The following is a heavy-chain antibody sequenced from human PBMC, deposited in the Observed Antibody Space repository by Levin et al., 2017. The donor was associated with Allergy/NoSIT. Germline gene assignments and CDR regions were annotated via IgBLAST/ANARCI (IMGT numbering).Heavy chain of an antibody. V-gene: IGHV3-53*01. CDR2: IYSGGTT. J-gene: IGHJ4*02. Sequence: GGSLRLSCAASGFTVSNNYMRWVRQAPGKGPEWVSLIYSGGTTYYADSVKGRFTISRDNSKNTVYLQMNSLRAEDTAVYYCARNRHCIGGRCYSVWGQGTLVTVSS. CDR3: ARNRHCIGGRCYSV. D-gene: IGHD2-15*01. CDR1: GFTVSNNY.